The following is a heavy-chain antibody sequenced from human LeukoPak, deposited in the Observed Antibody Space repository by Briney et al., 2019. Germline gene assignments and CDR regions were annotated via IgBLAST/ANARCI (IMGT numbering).Heavy chain of an antibody. D-gene: IGHD6-13*01. Sequence: PGGSLRLSCAASGFSFSNFRMNWVRQAPGKGLEWVSSISSNGDYIYYRDSVKGRFTMSRDNAKYSLYLQLSSLRAEDTAVYYCARAREPNSGSWFSGSWGQGTLVTVSS. V-gene: IGHV3-21*01. J-gene: IGHJ4*02. CDR3: ARAREPNSGSWFSGS. CDR1: GFSFSNFR. CDR2: ISSNGDYI.